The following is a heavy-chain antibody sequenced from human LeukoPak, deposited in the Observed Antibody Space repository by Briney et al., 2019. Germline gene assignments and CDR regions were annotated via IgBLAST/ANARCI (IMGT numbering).Heavy chain of an antibody. Sequence: SETLSLTCTVSGYSISSSYWSWIRQPAGKGLEWIGRFYTSGSANYNPSLKSRVSMSVDTSKNQLSLKLSSVTAADTAVYYCARHARELERRSGAFDYWGQGTLVTVSS. CDR2: FYTSGSA. V-gene: IGHV4-4*07. J-gene: IGHJ4*02. CDR1: GYSISSSY. D-gene: IGHD1-1*01. CDR3: ARHARELERRSGAFDY.